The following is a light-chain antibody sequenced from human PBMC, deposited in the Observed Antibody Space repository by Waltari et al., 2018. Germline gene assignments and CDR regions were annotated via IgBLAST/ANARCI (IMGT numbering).Light chain of an antibody. CDR1: TSDVGSYDL. J-gene: IGLJ1*01. Sequence: QSALTRTGSVSGTPGHSSAISCIGTTSDVGSYDLVSWYPQHPGEAPKLLICEVFKRPPDTSSRFSGAKSGSTASLTISGLQPEDEADYYCCSYAGRGTYVFGSGTKVTVL. CDR2: EVF. V-gene: IGLV2-23*02. CDR3: CSYAGRGTYV.